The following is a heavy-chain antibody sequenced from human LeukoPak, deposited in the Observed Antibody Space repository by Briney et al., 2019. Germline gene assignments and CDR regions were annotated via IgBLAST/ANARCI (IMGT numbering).Heavy chain of an antibody. Sequence: SETLSLTCTVSGGSISSGSYYWSWIRQPAGKGLEWIGRIYTSGSTNYNPSLKSRVTISVDTSKNQFSLKLSSVTAADTAVYYCARTPSITMIVVVRDYYYYMDVWGKGTTVTVSS. J-gene: IGHJ6*03. CDR1: GGSISSGSYY. D-gene: IGHD3-22*01. CDR3: ARTPSITMIVVVRDYYYYMDV. CDR2: IYTSGST. V-gene: IGHV4-61*02.